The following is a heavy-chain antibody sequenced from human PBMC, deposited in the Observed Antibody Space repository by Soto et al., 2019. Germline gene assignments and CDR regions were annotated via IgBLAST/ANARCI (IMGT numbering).Heavy chain of an antibody. J-gene: IGHJ2*01. D-gene: IGHD6-13*01. CDR3: ARALGIAAAGTFWYFDL. Sequence: QLQLQESGSGLVKPSQTLSLTCAVSGGSISSGGYSWSWIRQPPGKGLEWIGYIYHSGSTYYNPSLKRRVTISVARSKNQFSLKLSSVTAADTAVYYCARALGIAAAGTFWYFDLWGRGTLVTVSS. CDR1: GGSISSGGYS. V-gene: IGHV4-30-2*01. CDR2: IYHSGST.